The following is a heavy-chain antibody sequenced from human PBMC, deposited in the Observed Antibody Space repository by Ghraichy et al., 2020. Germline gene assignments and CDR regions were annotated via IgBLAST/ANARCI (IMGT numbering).Heavy chain of an antibody. CDR2: ISGSGGST. Sequence: GSLRLSCAASGFTFSSNAMSWVRQAPGKGLEWVSVISGSGGSTYYADSVKGRFTISRDNSKNTLYLQMNSLRAEDTAVYYCAKDLKFYSNGFGGYWGQGTLVTVSS. CDR1: GFTFSSNA. CDR3: AKDLKFYSNGFGGY. D-gene: IGHD4-11*01. J-gene: IGHJ4*02. V-gene: IGHV3-23*01.